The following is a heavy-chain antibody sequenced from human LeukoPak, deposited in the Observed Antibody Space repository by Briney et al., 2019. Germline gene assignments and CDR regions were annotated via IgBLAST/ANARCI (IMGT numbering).Heavy chain of an antibody. CDR2: IKTKTDGRTT. V-gene: IGHV3-15*01. Sequence: GGSLRLSCAASGLTFSNAWMSWVRQAPGKGLEWVGRIKTKTDGRTTDYAAPVKGRFTISRDDSKNTLYLQMNSLKTEDTAVYFCTTGYYDILTGYFSFDYWGQGTLVTVSS. D-gene: IGHD3-9*01. CDR1: GLTFSNAW. CDR3: TTGYYDILTGYFSFDY. J-gene: IGHJ4*02.